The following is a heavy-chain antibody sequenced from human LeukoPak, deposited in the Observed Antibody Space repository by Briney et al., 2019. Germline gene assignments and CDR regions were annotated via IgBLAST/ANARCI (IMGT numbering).Heavy chain of an antibody. CDR1: GFTFSSYS. Sequence: GGSLRLSCAAPGFTFSSYSMNWVRQAPGKGLEWVSSISSSSSYIYYADSVKGRFTISRDNAKNSLYLQMNSLRAEDTAVYYCARDSVATVGAIDYWGQGTLVTVSS. V-gene: IGHV3-21*01. D-gene: IGHD1-26*01. J-gene: IGHJ4*02. CDR3: ARDSVATVGAIDY. CDR2: ISSSSSYI.